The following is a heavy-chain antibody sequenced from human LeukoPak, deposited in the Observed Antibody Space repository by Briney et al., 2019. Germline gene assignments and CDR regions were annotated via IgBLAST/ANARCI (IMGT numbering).Heavy chain of an antibody. D-gene: IGHD3-10*01. CDR2: IIPTLGIA. CDR1: GGTFSSYT. V-gene: IGHV1-69*02. Sequence: SVKVFCKASGGTFSSYTISWVRQAPGQGLEWMGRIIPTLGIANYAQKFQGRVTITADKSTSTAYMELSSLRSEDTAVYYCARAEKEVRGVSLDYWGQGTLVTVSS. CDR3: ARAEKEVRGVSLDY. J-gene: IGHJ4*02.